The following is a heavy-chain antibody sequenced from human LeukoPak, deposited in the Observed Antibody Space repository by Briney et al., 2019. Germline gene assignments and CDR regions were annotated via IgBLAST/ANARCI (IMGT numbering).Heavy chain of an antibody. D-gene: IGHD5-18*01. J-gene: IGHJ4*02. CDR2: IYPGDSDT. CDR1: GYSFTSYW. Sequence: GESLKISCQASGYSFTSYWIGWVRQMPGKGLEWMGIIYPGDSDTRYSPSFQGQVTISADKSISTAYLQWSSLKASDTAIYYCARPGRDGGYSYGFDYWGQGTLVTVSS. V-gene: IGHV5-51*01. CDR3: ARPGRDGGYSYGFDY.